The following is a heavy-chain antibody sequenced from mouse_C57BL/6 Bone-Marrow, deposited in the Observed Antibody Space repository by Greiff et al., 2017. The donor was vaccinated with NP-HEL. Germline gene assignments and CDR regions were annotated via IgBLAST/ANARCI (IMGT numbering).Heavy chain of an antibody. D-gene: IGHD1-1*01. J-gene: IGHJ2*01. CDR1: GYTFTDYY. CDR3: ARSQTGHYGSSHYFDY. Sequence: QVQLQQSGPELVKPGASVKISCKASGYTFTDYYINWVKQRPGQGLEWIGWIFPGSGSPYYNEKFKGKATLTVDKSSSTAYMLLSSLTSEDSAVYFCARSQTGHYGSSHYFDYWGQGTTLTVSS. V-gene: IGHV1-75*01. CDR2: IFPGSGSP.